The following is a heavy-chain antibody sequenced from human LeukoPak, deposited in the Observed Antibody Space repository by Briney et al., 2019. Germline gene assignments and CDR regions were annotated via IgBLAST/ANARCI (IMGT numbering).Heavy chain of an antibody. D-gene: IGHD3-3*01. CDR2: IYPGDSDT. V-gene: IGHV5-51*01. J-gene: IGHJ4*02. CDR1: GYSYTSYW. Sequence: GESLNISCKSSGYSYTSYWIGWVRQMPGKSLEWMGIIYPGDSDTRYSPSFQRQVTISADKSISTAYLQWSSLKASDTAMYYCARHHQTPSTYYDFWSGFPSSTYFDYWGQGTLVTVSS. CDR3: ARHHQTPSTYYDFWSGFPSSTYFDY.